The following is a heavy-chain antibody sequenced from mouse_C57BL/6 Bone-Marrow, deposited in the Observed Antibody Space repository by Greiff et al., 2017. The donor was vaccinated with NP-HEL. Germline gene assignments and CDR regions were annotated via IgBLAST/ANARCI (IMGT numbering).Heavy chain of an antibody. D-gene: IGHD1-1*01. CDR2: ISSGGSYT. J-gene: IGHJ3*01. Sequence: EVMLVESGGDLVKPGGSLKLSCAASGFTFSSYGMSWVRQTPDKRLEWVATISSGGSYTYYPDSVKGRFTISGDNAKNTLYLQMSSLKSEDTAMYYCARHYYGSSWFAYWGQGTLVTVSA. CDR1: GFTFSSYG. V-gene: IGHV5-6*01. CDR3: ARHYYGSSWFAY.